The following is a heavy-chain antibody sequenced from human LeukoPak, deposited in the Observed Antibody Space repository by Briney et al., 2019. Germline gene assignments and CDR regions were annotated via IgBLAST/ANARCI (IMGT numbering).Heavy chain of an antibody. CDR2: FYSGGST. V-gene: IGHV3-66*01. CDR3: ARGQTRYYFDY. CDR1: GFTVSSNY. J-gene: IGHJ4*02. Sequence: GGSLRLSWAASGFTVSSNYMSWVRQAPGKGLEWVSVFYSGGSTYYADSVKGRFTISRDNSENTLYLQMNSLRAEDTSVYYCARGQTRYYFDYWGQGNMVTVSS.